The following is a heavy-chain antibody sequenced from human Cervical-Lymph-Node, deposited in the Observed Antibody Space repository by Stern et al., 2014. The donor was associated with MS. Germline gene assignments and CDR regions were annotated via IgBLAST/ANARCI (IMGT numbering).Heavy chain of an antibody. CDR1: GGSISSSTYH. CDR3: FDI. V-gene: IGHV4-39*01. Sequence: QLQLQESGPGLVTPSETLSLTCTVSGGSISSSTYHWAWIRQPPGKGLEWMGSAYYSGPTYYNPSLKSRVTMSVTAEDTAVYYCARLEAGTMVTTSISFDIWGQGTMVIVSS. D-gene: IGHD4/OR15-4a*01. CDR2: AYYSGPT. J-gene: IGHJ3*02.